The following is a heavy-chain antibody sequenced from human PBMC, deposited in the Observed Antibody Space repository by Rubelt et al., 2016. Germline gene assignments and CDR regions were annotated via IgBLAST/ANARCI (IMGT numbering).Heavy chain of an antibody. J-gene: IGHJ3*02. D-gene: IGHD2-2*01. CDR3: ASVQVVPAAIGDDAFDI. CDR1: GGSFSGYY. V-gene: IGHV4-34*01. CDR2: INHSGST. Sequence: QVQLQQWGAGLLKPSETLSLTCAVYGGSFSGYYWSWIRQPPGKGLEWIGEINHSGSTNYNPSLKSQVTISVDTSKNQFSLKLSSVTAADTAVYYCASVQVVPAAIGDDAFDIWGQGTMVTVSS.